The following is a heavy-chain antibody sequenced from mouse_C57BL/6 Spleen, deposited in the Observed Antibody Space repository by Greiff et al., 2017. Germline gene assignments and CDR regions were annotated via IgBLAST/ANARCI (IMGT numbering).Heavy chain of an antibody. CDR1: GYTFTSYW. J-gene: IGHJ2*01. CDR2: IYPGSGST. CDR3: ARWGYYYGSSYDFDY. D-gene: IGHD1-1*01. Sequence: VQLQQPGAELVKPGASVKMSCKASGYTFTSYWITWVKQRPGQGLEWIGDIYPGSGSTNYNEKFKSKATLTVDTSSSTAYMQLSSLTSEDSAVYYCARWGYYYGSSYDFDYWGQGTTLTVSS. V-gene: IGHV1-55*01.